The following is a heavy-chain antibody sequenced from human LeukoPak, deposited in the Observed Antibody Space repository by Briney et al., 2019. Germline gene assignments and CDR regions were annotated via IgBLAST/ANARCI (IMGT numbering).Heavy chain of an antibody. V-gene: IGHV1-69*13. CDR1: GYTFTSYG. D-gene: IGHD1-14*01. Sequence: SVKVSCKASGYTFTSYGISWVRQAPGQGLEWMGGIIPIFGTANYAQKFQGRVTITADESTSTAYMELSSLRSEDTAVYYCASSGEPKAFDIWGQGTMVTVSS. CDR2: IIPIFGTA. CDR3: ASSGEPKAFDI. J-gene: IGHJ3*02.